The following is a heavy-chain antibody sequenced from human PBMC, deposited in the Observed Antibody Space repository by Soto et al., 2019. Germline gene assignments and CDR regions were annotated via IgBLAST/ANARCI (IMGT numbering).Heavy chain of an antibody. D-gene: IGHD6-19*01. CDR2: VYYSGTT. V-gene: IGHV4-39*01. Sequence: SEALSLTWSVSGGSISSSSYYWHWIRQAPGKGLEWIGSVYYSGTTYYNPSLKRRVTISVDTYNQFSLKLSSVTAADTAYYFCARRPMVGPVAQNAFDIWGQGTRVTVSS. CDR3: ARRPMVGPVAQNAFDI. CDR1: GGSISSSSYY. J-gene: IGHJ3*02.